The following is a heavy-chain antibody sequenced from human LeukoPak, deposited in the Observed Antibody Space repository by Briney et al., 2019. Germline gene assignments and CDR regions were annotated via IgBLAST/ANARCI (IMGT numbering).Heavy chain of an antibody. Sequence: GGSLRLSCAASGFTFSSYGMHWVRQAPGKGLEWVAVIWYDGSNKYYADSVKGRFSLSRDNSKNTLYLQMNSLRAEDTAVYYCARLGGGDEHVSNSAIYGMDVWGPGTTVTVSS. V-gene: IGHV3-33*01. D-gene: IGHD3-16*01. CDR2: IWYDGSNK. J-gene: IGHJ6*02. CDR3: ARLGGGDEHVSNSAIYGMDV. CDR1: GFTFSSYG.